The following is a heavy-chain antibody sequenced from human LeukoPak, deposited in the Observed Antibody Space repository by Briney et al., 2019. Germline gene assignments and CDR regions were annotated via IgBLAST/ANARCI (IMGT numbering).Heavy chain of an antibody. Sequence: SSETLSLTCTDSGGSISSYYWSWIRQPPGKGLKWIGYIYYSGSTNYNPSLKSRVTISVDTSKNQFSLKLSSVTAADTAVYYCARVSPNLRFDYWGQGTLVTVSS. J-gene: IGHJ4*02. V-gene: IGHV4-59*12. CDR2: IYYSGST. D-gene: IGHD1-7*01. CDR1: GGSISSYY. CDR3: ARVSPNLRFDY.